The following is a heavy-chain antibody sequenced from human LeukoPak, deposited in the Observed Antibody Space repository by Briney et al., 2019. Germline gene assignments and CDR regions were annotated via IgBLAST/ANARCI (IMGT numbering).Heavy chain of an antibody. CDR3: ARDPPHHHRDSEAP. CDR1: GYTFTSYY. V-gene: IGHV1-46*01. Sequence: GASVKVSCKASGYTFTSYYIHWVRQAPGQGLEWMGIINPSGGTTSYAQKFKGRVTMTRDTSISTAYMELSRLRSDDTAVYYCARDPPHHHRDSEAPWGQGTLVTVSS. D-gene: IGHD1-14*01. CDR2: INPSGGTT. J-gene: IGHJ5*02.